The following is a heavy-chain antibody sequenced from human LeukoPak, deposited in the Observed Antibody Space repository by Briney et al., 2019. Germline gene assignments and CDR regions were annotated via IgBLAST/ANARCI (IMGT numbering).Heavy chain of an antibody. J-gene: IGHJ1*01. CDR3: ARVGDIIVIPTIHH. Sequence: SETLSLTCAVSGYSLRSGYYWGWIRQPPGKGLEWIGTIFHSGSTYYNRSLKSRVTISLDTSKNQLSLKVRSVTAADTAVYYCARVGDIIVIPTIHHWGQGTLVTVSS. CDR1: GYSLRSGYY. D-gene: IGHD2-2*01. CDR2: IFHSGST. V-gene: IGHV4-38-2*01.